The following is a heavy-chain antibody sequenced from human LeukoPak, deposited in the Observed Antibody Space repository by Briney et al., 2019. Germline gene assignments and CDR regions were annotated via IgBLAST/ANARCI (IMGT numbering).Heavy chain of an antibody. J-gene: IGHJ4*02. D-gene: IGHD2-2*01. CDR3: ARVRKEYQLLLFDY. V-gene: IGHV3-53*01. CDR1: GFTVSSNY. CDR2: IYSGGST. Sequence: GGSLRLSCAASGFTVSSNYMSWVRQPPGKGLEWVSVIYSGGSTYYADSVKGRFTISRDNSKNTLYLQMNSLRAEDTAVYYCARVRKEYQLLLFDYWGQGTLVTVSS.